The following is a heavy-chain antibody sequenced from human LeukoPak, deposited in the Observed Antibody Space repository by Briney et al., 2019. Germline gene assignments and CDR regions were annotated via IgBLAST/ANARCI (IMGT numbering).Heavy chain of an antibody. Sequence: AGGSLRLSCAASGFTFSSYWMHWVRQAPGKGLEWMADISSDGSNKYYADSVKGRFTISRDNSKDTLYLQMNSLRDEDTAVYFCAKSYGAGSFHGVGSWGQGTLVTVSS. CDR2: ISSDGSNK. D-gene: IGHD3-10*01. V-gene: IGHV3-30*18. CDR3: AKSYGAGSFHGVGS. CDR1: GFTFSSYW. J-gene: IGHJ5*01.